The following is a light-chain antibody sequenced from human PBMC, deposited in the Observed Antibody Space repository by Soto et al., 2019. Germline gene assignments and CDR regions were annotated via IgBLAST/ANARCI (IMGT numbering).Light chain of an antibody. J-gene: IGLJ2*01. CDR1: SSDVGGYNS. Sequence: QSALTQPASVSGSPGQSITISCTGTSSDVGGYNSVSWYQQHPGKAPKLIIYEVSNRPSGVSNRFSGSKSGNTASLTISGLQAEDEADYYCNSYTSSSTLVFGGGTKVTVL. V-gene: IGLV2-14*01. CDR3: NSYTSSSTLV. CDR2: EVS.